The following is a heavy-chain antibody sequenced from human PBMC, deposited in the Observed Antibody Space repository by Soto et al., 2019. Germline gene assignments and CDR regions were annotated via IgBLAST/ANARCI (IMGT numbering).Heavy chain of an antibody. D-gene: IGHD6-19*01. Sequence: GRLMRLRSAAAGVKCRSYSRSWILKDKGKGLEWVSSISSSSSYIYYADSVKGRFTISRDNAKNSLYLQMNSLRAEDTAVYYCPRELSPYSSGWPDAFDIWGQGTMVTVSS. CDR3: PRELSPYSSGWPDAFDI. J-gene: IGHJ3*02. CDR1: GVKCRSYS. V-gene: IGHV3-21*01. CDR2: ISSSSSYI.